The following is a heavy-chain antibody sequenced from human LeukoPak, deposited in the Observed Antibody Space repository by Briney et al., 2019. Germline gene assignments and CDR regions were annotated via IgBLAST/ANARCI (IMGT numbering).Heavy chain of an antibody. CDR2: IYSGGST. Sequence: PGGSPGLSCAASGFTVSSNYMSWVRQAPGKGLEWVSGIYSGGSTYYADSGKGRFTISRDNSKNTLYLQMNSLRAEDTAVYYCAREFGAYSSGGSEYWGQGTLVTV. D-gene: IGHD6-19*01. CDR3: AREFGAYSSGGSEY. J-gene: IGHJ4*02. V-gene: IGHV3-53*01. CDR1: GFTVSSNY.